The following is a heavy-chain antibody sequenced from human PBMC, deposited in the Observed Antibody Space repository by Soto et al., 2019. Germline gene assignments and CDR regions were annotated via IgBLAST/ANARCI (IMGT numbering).Heavy chain of an antibody. D-gene: IGHD6-13*01. J-gene: IGHJ4*02. CDR2: IASDGKDK. V-gene: IGHV3-30*18. CDR3: AKDGAIAAADYFFDY. Sequence: GGSLRPSCAASGFTLSKYSKHRGRQAPGKGLEWVAVIASDGKDKRYADSVKGRFTISRDNSKNTVYLQMNSLRGEDTAVYYCAKDGAIAAADYFFDYWGQGSLVTVSS. CDR1: GFTLSKYS.